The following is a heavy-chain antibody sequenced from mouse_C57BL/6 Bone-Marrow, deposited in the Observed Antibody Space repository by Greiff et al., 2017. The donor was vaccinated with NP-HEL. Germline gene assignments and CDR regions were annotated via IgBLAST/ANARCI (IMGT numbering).Heavy chain of an antibody. J-gene: IGHJ2*01. CDR3: ARKGDYDGEVFDD. CDR1: GYTFTSYW. V-gene: IGHV1-69*01. CDR2: IDPSDSYT. D-gene: IGHD2-4*01. Sequence: QVQLQQPGAELVMPGASVKLSCKASGYTFTSYWMHWVKQRPGQGLEWIGEIDPSDSYTNYNQKFKGKSTLTVDKSSSTAYMQLSSLTSEDSAVYYCARKGDYDGEVFDDWGQGTTLTVAS.